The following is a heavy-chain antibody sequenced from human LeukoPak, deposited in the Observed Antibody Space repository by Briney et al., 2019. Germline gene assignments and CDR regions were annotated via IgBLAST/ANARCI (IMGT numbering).Heavy chain of an antibody. D-gene: IGHD6-6*01. CDR1: GGSISSGSYY. CDR3: ARFLIAARQFDY. Sequence: SQTLSLTCTVSGGSISSGSYYWSWIRQPAGKGLEWIGRIYTSGSTNYNPSLKSRVTISVDTSKNQFSLKLSSVTAADTAVYYCARFLIAARQFDYWGQGTLVTVSS. V-gene: IGHV4-61*02. CDR2: IYTSGST. J-gene: IGHJ4*02.